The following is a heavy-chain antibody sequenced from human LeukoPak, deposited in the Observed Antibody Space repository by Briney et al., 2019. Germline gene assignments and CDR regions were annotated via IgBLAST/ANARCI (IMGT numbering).Heavy chain of an antibody. CDR3: AILAFQGYCSSTSCQGVDY. CDR1: GGSINSYY. D-gene: IGHD2-2*01. Sequence: SETLSLTCTVSGGSINSYYWSWIRQPAGKGLEWIGRIYTSGSTNYNPSLKSRVTMSVDTSKSQFSLKLSSVTAADTAVYYCAILAFQGYCSSTSCQGVDYWGQGTLATVSS. CDR2: IYTSGST. V-gene: IGHV4-4*07. J-gene: IGHJ4*02.